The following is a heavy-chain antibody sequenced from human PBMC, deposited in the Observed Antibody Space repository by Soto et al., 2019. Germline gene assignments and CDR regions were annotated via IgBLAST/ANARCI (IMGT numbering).Heavy chain of an antibody. CDR2: FYYSGST. CDR3: ARSVGDYYYGMDV. Sequence: QLQLQESGPGMVKPSETLSLTCTVSGASITSTSYHWGWIRQPPGKGLEWIGNFYYSGSTYYNPSVRSGVTISVDASKNQFSVKVSSVTATDTAVYYCARSVGDYYYGMDVWGQGTTVTVSS. D-gene: IGHD1-26*01. CDR1: GASITSTSYH. V-gene: IGHV4-39*01. J-gene: IGHJ6*02.